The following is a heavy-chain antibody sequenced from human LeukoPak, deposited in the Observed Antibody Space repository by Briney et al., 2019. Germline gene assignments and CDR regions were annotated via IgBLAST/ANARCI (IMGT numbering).Heavy chain of an antibody. CDR1: GYTYTGYY. CDR2: INPNSGGT. V-gene: IGHV1-2*06. Sequence: ASVKVSCKASGYTYTGYYMHWVRQAPGQGLEWMGRINPNSGGTNYAQKFQGRVTMTRDTSISTAYMELSRLRSDDTAVYYCARETDYGDGVDYWGQGTLVTVSS. CDR3: ARETDYGDGVDY. J-gene: IGHJ4*02. D-gene: IGHD4-17*01.